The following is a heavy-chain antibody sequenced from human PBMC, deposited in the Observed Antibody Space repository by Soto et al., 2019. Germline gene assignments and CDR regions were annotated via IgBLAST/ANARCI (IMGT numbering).Heavy chain of an antibody. D-gene: IGHD3-10*01. CDR1: GFTFSSYG. CDR2: ISSVGSNV. Sequence: QVQLVESGGGVVQPGRSLRLSCAASGFTFSSYGMHWVRQAPGKGLEWVASISSVGSNVYYGDSVKGRFTISRDNSKITLYLQMNRLRAEDTAVYYCAKDCTGPGSCEDYFDYWGQGTLVTVSS. CDR3: AKDCTGPGSCEDYFDY. J-gene: IGHJ4*02. V-gene: IGHV3-30*18.